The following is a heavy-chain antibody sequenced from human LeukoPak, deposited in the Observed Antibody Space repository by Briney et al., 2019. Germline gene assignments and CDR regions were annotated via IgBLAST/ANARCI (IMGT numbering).Heavy chain of an antibody. D-gene: IGHD3-22*01. CDR2: INPNNGGT. Sequence: ASVKVSCKASGYTFTSYYMHWVRQAPGQGLEWMGWINPNNGGTKSAQKFQGRVTMTSDTSITTAYMELSRLRSDDTAVYYCALVESDDSSRYYRQKVYFDYWGQGTLVTVSS. CDR3: ALVESDDSSRYYRQKVYFDY. V-gene: IGHV1-2*02. CDR1: GYTFTSYY. J-gene: IGHJ4*02.